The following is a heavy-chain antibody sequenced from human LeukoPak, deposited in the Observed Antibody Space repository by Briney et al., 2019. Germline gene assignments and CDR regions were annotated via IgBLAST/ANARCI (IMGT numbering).Heavy chain of an antibody. J-gene: IGHJ4*02. CDR1: GGSISSSSYY. V-gene: IGHV4-39*01. D-gene: IGHD4-17*01. CDR3: ARTLHDYGTNFDY. CDR2: IYYSGST. Sequence: PSETLSLTCTVSGGSISSSSYYWGWIRQPPGKGLEWIGSIYYSGSTYYNPSLKSRVTISVDTSKNQFSLKLSSVTAADTAVYYCARTLHDYGTNFDYWGQGTLVTVSS.